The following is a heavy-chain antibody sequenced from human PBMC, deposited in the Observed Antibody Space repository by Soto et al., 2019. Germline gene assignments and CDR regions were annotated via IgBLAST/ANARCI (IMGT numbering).Heavy chain of an antibody. CDR1: GGSFSNFI. Sequence: QVQLVQSGAEVKEPGSSVRVSCKASGGSFSNFIMNWVRQTPGQGLEWMGGIVPMLGTPTYAEKFKGRVTISATGSTNTAYMEWTSLRSDDTAIYYCARNGTYGTSLSHYTGMDVWGQGKTVTVS. J-gene: IGHJ6*02. CDR2: IVPMLGTP. V-gene: IGHV1-69*16. CDR3: ARNGTYGTSLSHYTGMDV. D-gene: IGHD1-1*01.